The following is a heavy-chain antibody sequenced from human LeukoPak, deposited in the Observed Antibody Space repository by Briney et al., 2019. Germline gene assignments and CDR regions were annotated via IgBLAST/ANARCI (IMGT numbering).Heavy chain of an antibody. Sequence: AGGSLGLSCAASGFTFSSYAMSWVRQAPGKGLEWVSAISGSGGSTYYADSVKGRFTISRDNSKNTLYLQMNSLRAEDTAVYYCAKDPRSGYGDDYWGQGTLVTVSS. D-gene: IGHD5-12*01. CDR2: ISGSGGST. CDR3: AKDPRSGYGDDY. J-gene: IGHJ4*02. V-gene: IGHV3-23*01. CDR1: GFTFSSYA.